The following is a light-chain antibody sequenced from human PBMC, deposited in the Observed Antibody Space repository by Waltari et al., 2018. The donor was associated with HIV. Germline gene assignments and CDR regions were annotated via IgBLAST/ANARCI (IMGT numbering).Light chain of an antibody. J-gene: IGLJ2*01. CDR1: NIGAKT. CDR3: QVWDSETDHVI. CDR2: DAS. V-gene: IGLV3-21*02. Sequence: SYVLTQPPSVSVPPGQTARIPCGGDNIGAKTVNWFQHNPGQAPVLVLYDASGRPSGIPERFSGSNSGNAATLTISRVEAGDEAGYYCQVWDSETDHVIFGGGTKLTVL.